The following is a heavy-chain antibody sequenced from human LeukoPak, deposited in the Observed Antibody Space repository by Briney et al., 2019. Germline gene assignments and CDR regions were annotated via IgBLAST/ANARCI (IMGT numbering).Heavy chain of an antibody. D-gene: IGHD2-2*01. V-gene: IGHV4-34*01. CDR2: INHSGST. Sequence: PSETLSLTCAVYGGSFSGYYWSWIRQPPGKGLEWIGEINHSGSTNYNPSLKSRVTISVDTSKNQFSLKLSSVTAADTAVYYCARVYCSSTSCLHNYFDYWGQGTLVTVSP. J-gene: IGHJ4*02. CDR1: GGSFSGYY. CDR3: ARVYCSSTSCLHNYFDY.